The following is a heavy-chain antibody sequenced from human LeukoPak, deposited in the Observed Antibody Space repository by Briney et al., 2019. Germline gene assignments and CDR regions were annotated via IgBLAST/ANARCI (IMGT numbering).Heavy chain of an antibody. CDR2: IIPTFDSP. Sequence: SVKVSCKASGGTFSNYADSWVRQAPGQGLEWMGGIIPTFDSPIYAQKFQGRVTMTRDTSTSTVYMELSSLRSEDTAVYYCARAAMVRGGPSRTWGQGTLVTVSS. D-gene: IGHD3-10*01. J-gene: IGHJ5*02. V-gene: IGHV1-69*05. CDR1: GGTFSNYA. CDR3: ARAAMVRGGPSRT.